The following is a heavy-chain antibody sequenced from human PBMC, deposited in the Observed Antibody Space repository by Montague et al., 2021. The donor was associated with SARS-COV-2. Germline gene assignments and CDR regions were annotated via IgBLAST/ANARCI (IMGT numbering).Heavy chain of an antibody. CDR1: GGSTASHY. CDR3: ARGWAFDL. J-gene: IGHJ3*01. V-gene: IGHV4-59*08. CDR2: VYYNGDT. Sequence: SETLSLTCTVSGGSTASHYWNWIRQSPGKRPEWIGYVYYNGDTKYNPSLQSRVTISIDTSENQFSPRLNSVTAADTAVYLCARGWAFDLWGRGRLATVSS. D-gene: IGHD6-19*01.